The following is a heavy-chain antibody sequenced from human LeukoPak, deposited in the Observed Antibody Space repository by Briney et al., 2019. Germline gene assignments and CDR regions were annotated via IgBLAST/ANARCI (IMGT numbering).Heavy chain of an antibody. J-gene: IGHJ4*02. CDR3: ARSLQRLDY. CDR1: GVTFSSYS. D-gene: IGHD4-11*01. V-gene: IGHV3-48*04. Sequence: GGSLRLSCAASGVTFSSYSMNWVRQAPGKGLEWVSYISTSSSTIYYADSVKGRFTISRDNAKNSLYLQMNSLRAEDTAVYYCARSLQRLDYWGQGTLVTVSS. CDR2: ISTSSSTI.